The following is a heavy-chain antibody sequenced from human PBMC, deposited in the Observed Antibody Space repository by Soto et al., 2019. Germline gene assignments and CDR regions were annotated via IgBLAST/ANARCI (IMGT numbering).Heavy chain of an antibody. CDR3: ARVGGVGYCSGGSCFTPNPPNWFDP. D-gene: IGHD2-15*01. CDR1: GGTFSSYA. J-gene: IGHJ5*02. V-gene: IGHV1-69*01. CDR2: ITPIFGTA. Sequence: QVQLVQSGAEVKKPGSSVKVSCKASGGTFSSYAISWVRQAPGQGLEWMGGITPIFGTANYAQKFQGRVTITADESTSTAYMELSSLRSEDTAVYYCARVGGVGYCSGGSCFTPNPPNWFDPWGQGTLVTVSS.